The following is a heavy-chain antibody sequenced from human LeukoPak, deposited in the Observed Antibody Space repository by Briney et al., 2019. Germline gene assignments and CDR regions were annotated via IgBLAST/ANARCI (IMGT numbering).Heavy chain of an antibody. Sequence: SVKVSCKASGGTFSSYAISWVRQAPGQGLEWMGRIIPILGIANYAQKFQGRVTITADKSTSTAYMELSSLRSEDTAVYYCARDCSSTSCYPDYWGQGTLVTVSS. D-gene: IGHD2-2*01. CDR2: IIPILGIA. CDR3: ARDCSSTSCYPDY. J-gene: IGHJ4*02. CDR1: GGTFSSYA. V-gene: IGHV1-69*04.